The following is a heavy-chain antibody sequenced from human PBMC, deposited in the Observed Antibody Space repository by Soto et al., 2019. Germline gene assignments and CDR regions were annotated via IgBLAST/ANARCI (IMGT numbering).Heavy chain of an antibody. Sequence: GGSLRLSCAASGFTFSSYAMSWVRQAPGKGLEWVSAISGSGGSTYYADSVKGRFTISRDNSKNTLYLQMNSLRAEDTAVYYCAKDVTRVYYGSGSYSATPYYFDYWGQGTLVTVSS. CDR1: GFTFSSYA. CDR3: AKDVTRVYYGSGSYSATPYYFDY. CDR2: ISGSGGST. J-gene: IGHJ4*02. V-gene: IGHV3-23*01. D-gene: IGHD3-10*01.